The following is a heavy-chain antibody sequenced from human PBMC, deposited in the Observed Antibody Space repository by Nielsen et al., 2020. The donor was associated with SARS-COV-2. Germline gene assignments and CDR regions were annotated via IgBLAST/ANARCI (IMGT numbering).Heavy chain of an antibody. CDR1: GFTFSNAW. CDR2: IKSKTDGGTT. CDR3: TTDRPSSSWPRESYYFDY. J-gene: IGHJ4*02. D-gene: IGHD6-13*01. V-gene: IGHV3-15*01. Sequence: GALKISCAASGFTFSNAWMSWVRKAPGKGLEWVGRIKSKTDGGTTDYAAPVKGRFTIPRDDSKNTLYLQMNSLKTEDTAVYYCTTDRPSSSWPRESYYFDYWGQGTLVTVSS.